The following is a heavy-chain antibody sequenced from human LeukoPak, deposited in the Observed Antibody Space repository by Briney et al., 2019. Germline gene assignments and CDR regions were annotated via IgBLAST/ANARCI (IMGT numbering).Heavy chain of an antibody. V-gene: IGHV4-34*01. D-gene: IGHD3-10*01. CDR1: GGSFIGFH. CDR3: ARNYGSGSSYAGYYYYMDV. CDR2: INHSGST. Sequence: PSETLSLTCAVYGGSFIGFHWNWIRQPPGKGLEWIGDINHSGSTNYNPSLTSRVTMSVDTSKNQFSLKLSSVTAADTAVYYCARNYGSGSSYAGYYYYMDVWGKGTTVTVSS. J-gene: IGHJ6*03.